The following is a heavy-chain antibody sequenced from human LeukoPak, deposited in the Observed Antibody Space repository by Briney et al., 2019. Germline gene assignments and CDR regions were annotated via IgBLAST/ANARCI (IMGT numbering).Heavy chain of an antibody. CDR1: GGSISSTSYY. J-gene: IGHJ4*02. D-gene: IGHD1-7*01. V-gene: IGHV4-39*01. CDR3: ARLDGATTH. Sequence: SETLSLTCTVSGGSISSTSYYWGWIRQPPGKGLEWIGGIYYSGGTFYNPSLKSRVTISLDTSKNQFSLKLNSVTAAETAVYYCARLDGATTHWGQGTLVTVSS. CDR2: IYYSGGT.